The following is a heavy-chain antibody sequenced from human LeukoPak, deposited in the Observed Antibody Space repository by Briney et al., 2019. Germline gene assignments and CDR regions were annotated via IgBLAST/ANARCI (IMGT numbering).Heavy chain of an antibody. CDR1: GFTFSSYA. CDR3: ASPIVVVVAATNY. V-gene: IGHV3-30*04. CDR2: ISYDGSNK. Sequence: AGSLRLSWAASGFTFSSYAMHWVRQAPGKGLEWVAVISYDGSNKYYADSVKGRFTISRDNSKNTLYLQMNSLRAEDTAVYYCASPIVVVVAATNYWGQGTLVTVSS. J-gene: IGHJ4*02. D-gene: IGHD2-15*01.